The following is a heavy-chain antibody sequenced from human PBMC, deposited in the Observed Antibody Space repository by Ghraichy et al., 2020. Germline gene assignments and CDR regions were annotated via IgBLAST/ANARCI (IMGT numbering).Heavy chain of an antibody. V-gene: IGHV4-28*03. CDR2: IYHNGAT. D-gene: IGHD3-9*01. CDR3: ARGDWYFDY. CDR1: GYSISSGNW. J-gene: IGHJ4*02. Sequence: SETLSLTCSVSGYSISSGNWWDWIRQSPGKGLEWIGSIYHNGATYYNPSLESRVTMSVDTSKNQFSLNLTSVTAVDTAVYYCARGDWYFDYWGQGTLVTVSS.